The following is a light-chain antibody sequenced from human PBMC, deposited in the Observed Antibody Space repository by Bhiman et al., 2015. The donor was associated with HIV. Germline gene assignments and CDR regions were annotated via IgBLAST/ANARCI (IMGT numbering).Light chain of an antibody. CDR1: SSDVGGYNY. V-gene: IGLV2-14*03. CDR2: DVS. CDR3: CSYAGSTTYVV. Sequence: QSALTQPASVSGSPGQSITISCTGTSSDVGGYNYVSWYQQYPGKAPKLMIYDVSNRPSGVSNRFSGAKSGNTASLTISGLQAEDEGDYYCCSYAGSTTYVVFGGGTQLTVV. J-gene: IGLJ2*01.